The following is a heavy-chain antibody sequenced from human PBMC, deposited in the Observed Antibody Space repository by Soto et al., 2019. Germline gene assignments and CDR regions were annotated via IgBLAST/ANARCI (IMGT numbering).Heavy chain of an antibody. J-gene: IGHJ4*02. CDR1: GYIFTNFY. CDR3: TRGFASGDY. V-gene: IGHV1-46*03. Sequence: QVQLVQPGAEVKKPGASVKFSCKASGYIFTNFYIHWVRQAPGQGLEWIGIINPNGGSTNYAQNFQGRVTMTMDTSPSTAHMDLSSLRSEDTAVYYCTRGFASGDYWGQATLITVSS. CDR2: INPNGGST. D-gene: IGHD3-10*01.